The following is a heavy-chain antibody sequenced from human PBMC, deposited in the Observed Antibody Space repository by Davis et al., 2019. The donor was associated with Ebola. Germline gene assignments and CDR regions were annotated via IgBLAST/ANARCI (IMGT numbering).Heavy chain of an antibody. CDR1: GDSVSSNSFV. CDR3: ARVGWAAGMDV. Sequence: SETLSLTCAITGDSVSSNSFVWNWLRQSPSSGLEWLGMTYYRSKWYNDYAVSVKSRITINPATSRNQFSLQLNSVISEDTAVYYCARVGWAAGMDVWGQGTTVTVSS. V-gene: IGHV6-1*01. CDR2: TYYRSKWYN. J-gene: IGHJ6*02. D-gene: IGHD6-19*01.